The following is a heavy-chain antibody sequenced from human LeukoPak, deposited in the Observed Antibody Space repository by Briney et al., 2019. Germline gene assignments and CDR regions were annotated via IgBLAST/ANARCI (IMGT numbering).Heavy chain of an antibody. V-gene: IGHV4-4*02. J-gene: IGHJ6*02. Sequence: SGTLSLTCAVSGGSISSSNWWSWVRQPPGKGLEWIGEIYHSGSTNYNPSLKSRVTISVDKSKNQFSLKLSSVTAADTAVYYCARVLGFGEDGYYYGMDVWGQGTTVTVSS. CDR1: GGSISSSNW. D-gene: IGHD3-10*01. CDR3: ARVLGFGEDGYYYGMDV. CDR2: IYHSGST.